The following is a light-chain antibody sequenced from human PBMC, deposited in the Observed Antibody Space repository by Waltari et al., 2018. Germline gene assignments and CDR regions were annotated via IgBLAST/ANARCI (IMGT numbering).Light chain of an antibody. CDR1: QSVRSTY. CDR2: GAS. V-gene: IGKV3-20*01. Sequence: EIVLTQSPGTLSLSPGERATLPCRASQSVRSTYLAWYQQKSGQAPSLLIYGASNRATGIPDRFSGSGSGTDFSLTISRLEPEDFAVYYCQHYGTSLSAFGQGTKVEIK. J-gene: IGKJ1*01. CDR3: QHYGTSLSA.